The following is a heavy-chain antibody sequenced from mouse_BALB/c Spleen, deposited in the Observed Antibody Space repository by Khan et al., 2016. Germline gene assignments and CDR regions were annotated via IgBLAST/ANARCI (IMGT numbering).Heavy chain of an antibody. CDR1: GYTFSDYA. CDR2: ISTYYGDA. J-gene: IGHJ2*01. Sequence: VQLQESGAELVRPGVSVKISCKGSGYTFSDYAMHWVKQSHAKSLEWIGVISTYYGDASYNQKFKGKATMTVDKSSSTAYMELARLTSEDSAIYYCARDGDDYWGQGTTLTVSS. CDR3: ARDGDDY. V-gene: IGHV1S137*01.